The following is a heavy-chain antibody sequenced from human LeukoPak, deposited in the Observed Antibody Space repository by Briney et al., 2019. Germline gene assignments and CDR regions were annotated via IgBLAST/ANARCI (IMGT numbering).Heavy chain of an antibody. CDR3: ARTRLDNWFDP. D-gene: IGHD6-19*01. CDR1: GGSTSTYY. Sequence: SETLSLTCTVSGGSTSTYYRSWIRQPPGKGLEWIGYIYYSGSTNYNPSLKSRVTISVDTCKNQFSLKLSSVTAADTAVYYCARTRLDNWFDPWGQGTLVTVSS. V-gene: IGHV4-59*01. CDR2: IYYSGST. J-gene: IGHJ5*02.